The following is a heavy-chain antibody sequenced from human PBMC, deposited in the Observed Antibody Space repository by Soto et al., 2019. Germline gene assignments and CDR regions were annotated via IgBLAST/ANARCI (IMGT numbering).Heavy chain of an antibody. J-gene: IGHJ4*02. CDR3: ASERLLPPPKGFDY. CDR1: GGTFSSYA. CDR2: IIPIFGTA. Sequence: GASVKVSCKASGGTFSSYAISWVRQAPGQGLEWMGGIIPIFGTANYAQKFQGRVTITADKSTSTAYMELSSLRSEDTAVYYCASERLLPPPKGFDYWGQGTLVTVSS. D-gene: IGHD3-22*01. V-gene: IGHV1-69*06.